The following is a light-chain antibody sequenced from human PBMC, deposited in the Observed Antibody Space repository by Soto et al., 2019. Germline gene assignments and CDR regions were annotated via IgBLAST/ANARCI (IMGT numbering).Light chain of an antibody. Sequence: EIVLTQSPATLSLYPGERATLSCRASQSVGTFFAWYQQKPGQAPRLLIYDASNRATGIPARFSGSGSGTDFTLTISSLEPEDFALYYCQQCYNWPQWTFGQGTKVDI. J-gene: IGKJ1*01. V-gene: IGKV3-11*01. CDR3: QQCYNWPQWT. CDR2: DAS. CDR1: QSVGTF.